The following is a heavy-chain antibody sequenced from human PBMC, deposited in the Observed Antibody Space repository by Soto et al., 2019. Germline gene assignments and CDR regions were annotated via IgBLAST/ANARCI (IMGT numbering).Heavy chain of an antibody. Sequence: PSQTLSLTCAISGDSVSSNSAAWNWIRQSPSRGLEWLGRTYYRSKWYNDYAVSVKSRITINPDTSKNQFSLRLRSLTAADTAVYFCARVKATLYRHYYFDYWGQGTPVTVSS. J-gene: IGHJ4*02. CDR3: ARVKATLYRHYYFDY. CDR2: TYYRSKWYN. D-gene: IGHD5-12*01. V-gene: IGHV6-1*01. CDR1: GDSVSSNSAA.